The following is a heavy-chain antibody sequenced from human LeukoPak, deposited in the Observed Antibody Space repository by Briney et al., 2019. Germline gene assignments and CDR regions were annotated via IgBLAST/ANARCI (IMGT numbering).Heavy chain of an antibody. V-gene: IGHV4-59*01. Sequence: SETLSLTCIVSGGSINGFYWSWIRQPPGKGLEWIGYIYYRGTTKYNPSLKSRVIISVDTSKNQFSLKLSSVTAADTAVYYCARYDSSTQYYDYWGQGTLDTVS. D-gene: IGHD3-22*01. CDR2: IYYRGTT. CDR3: ARYDSSTQYYDY. CDR1: GGSINGFY. J-gene: IGHJ4*02.